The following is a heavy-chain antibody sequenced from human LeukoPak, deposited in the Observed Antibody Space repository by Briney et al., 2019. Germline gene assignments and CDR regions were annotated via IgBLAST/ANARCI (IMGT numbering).Heavy chain of an antibody. CDR1: GLTFTNYA. CDR3: ARGFVLGAAKNYFDY. J-gene: IGHJ4*02. CDR2: ISYDGTNK. D-gene: IGHD2-21*02. V-gene: IGHV3-30-3*01. Sequence: HSGRSLRLSCAASGLTFTNYALHWVRQAPGKGLEWVAVISYDGTNKYYADSVKGRFTISRDNSKNTLSLQMNSLRAEDTALYYCARGFVLGAAKNYFDYWGQGALVTVSS.